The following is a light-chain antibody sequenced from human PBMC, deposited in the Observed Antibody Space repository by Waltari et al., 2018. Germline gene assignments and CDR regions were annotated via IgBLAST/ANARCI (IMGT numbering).Light chain of an antibody. CDR1: HLGDRS. CDR3: QAWDSSTVL. V-gene: IGLV3-1*01. J-gene: IGLJ3*02. CDR2: QDT. Sequence: SFELTQPSSVSVSPGQTASITCSGDHLGDRSVSWYHQKAGQSPMLVIYQDTKRPSGVPRRLFGSKSGNTATLTISGTQAMDGAVYYCQAWDSSTVLFGGGTKLTVL.